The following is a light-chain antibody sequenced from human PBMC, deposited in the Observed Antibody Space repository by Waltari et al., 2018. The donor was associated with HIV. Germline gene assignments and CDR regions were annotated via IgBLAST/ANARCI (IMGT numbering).Light chain of an antibody. CDR2: ELT. CDR1: SNHVAASDY. V-gene: IGLV2-8*01. Sequence: SALTQPPSASGSPGQSLTIPCPATSNHVAASDYVALSQHNPGRAPKPLISELTKRPSGVPDRFSGSKSGNTASLTVSGLQAEDDGHYYCTSYVDNNNVFFGGGTKLTVL. CDR3: TSYVDNNNVF. J-gene: IGLJ2*01.